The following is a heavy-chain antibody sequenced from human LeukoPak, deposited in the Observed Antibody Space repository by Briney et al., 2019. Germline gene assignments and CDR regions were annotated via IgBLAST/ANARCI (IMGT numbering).Heavy chain of an antibody. V-gene: IGHV3-49*03. CDR2: IRSSGTT. J-gene: IGHJ5*02. CDR1: GFTSGTLT. Sequence: GGSLRLSCTTSGFTSGTLTTHWFRPAPGKGLQWIGFIRSSGTTQYAASVKGRFTISKDDSKSIAYLQMNSLKTEDTAVYYCTRERLYVWFDPWGQGTLVTVSS. D-gene: IGHD2-8*01. CDR3: TRERLYVWFDP.